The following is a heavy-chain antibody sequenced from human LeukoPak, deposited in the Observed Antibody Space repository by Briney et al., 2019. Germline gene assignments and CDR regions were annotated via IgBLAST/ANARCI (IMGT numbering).Heavy chain of an antibody. V-gene: IGHV3-7*04. CDR1: GFTFSSYW. CDR3: AREERESGGWDV. J-gene: IGHJ6*02. D-gene: IGHD1-1*01. CDR2: IKQDGSEK. Sequence: GSLRLSCAASGFTFSSYWMNWVRQAPGKGLEWVANIKQDGSEKNYVGSVKGRFTISRDNAKNSLYLQMNSLRVEDTAVYYCAREERESGGWDVWGQGTTVTVSS.